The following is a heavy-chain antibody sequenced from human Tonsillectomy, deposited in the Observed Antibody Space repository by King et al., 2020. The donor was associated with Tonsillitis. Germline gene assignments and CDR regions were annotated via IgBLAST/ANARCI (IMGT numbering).Heavy chain of an antibody. V-gene: IGHV4-31*03. J-gene: IGHJ6*04. CDR1: GGSISSGGYY. Sequence: QLQESGPGLVKPSQTLSLTCTVSGGSISSGGYYWSWIRQHPGKGLEGIGYIYYSGSTYYNPSLKSRVTISVDTSKNQFSLKLSSVTAADTAVYYCARGVTIFGVDEYYYYGMDVWGEGTTVTVSS. D-gene: IGHD3-3*01. CDR3: ARGVTIFGVDEYYYYGMDV. CDR2: IYYSGST.